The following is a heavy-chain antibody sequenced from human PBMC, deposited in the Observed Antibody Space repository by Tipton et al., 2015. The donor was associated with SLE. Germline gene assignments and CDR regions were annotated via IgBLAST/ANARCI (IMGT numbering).Heavy chain of an antibody. V-gene: IGHV3-30*02. CDR3: ARDMSKAYCGGDCYSDDAFDI. D-gene: IGHD2-21*01. J-gene: IGHJ3*02. Sequence: GSLRLSCTASGLTFGDYAMSWVRQAPGKSLEWVAFIRFDGNVKQYADSVKGRFTISRDNAKNSLYLQMNSLRAEDTAVYYCARDMSKAYCGGDCYSDDAFDIWGQGTMVTVSS. CDR1: GLTFGDYA. CDR2: IRFDGNVK.